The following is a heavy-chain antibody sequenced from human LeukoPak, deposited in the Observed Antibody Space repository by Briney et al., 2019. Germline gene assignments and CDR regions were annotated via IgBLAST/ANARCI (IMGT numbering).Heavy chain of an antibody. CDR2: ISTSSSTI. CDR3: ARPRLVSAWYFDY. Sequence: GGSLRLSCVASGFSLSSYDMNWVRQAPGKGPEWLAYISTSSSTINYADSVRGRFTISRDDAKSLLYLQMSGLRVEDTALYYCARPRLVSAWYFDYCGRGTLVSVSS. D-gene: IGHD6-19*01. J-gene: IGHJ4*02. V-gene: IGHV3-48*03. CDR1: GFSLSSYD.